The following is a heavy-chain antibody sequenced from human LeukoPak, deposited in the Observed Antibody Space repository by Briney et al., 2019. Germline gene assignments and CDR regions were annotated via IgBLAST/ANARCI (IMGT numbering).Heavy chain of an antibody. CDR1: CGSISSGDYD. CDR3: ARGVFWSGYRNFDY. Sequence: SETLSLTCTVSCGSISSGDYDWSWIRQRPGKGLEWIGYIYYSGSTYYNPSLKSRVTISVDTSKNQFSLKLSSVTAADTAVYYCARGVFWSGYRNFDYWREGTLVTVSS. CDR2: IYYSGST. D-gene: IGHD3-3*01. V-gene: IGHV4-30-4*08. J-gene: IGHJ4*02.